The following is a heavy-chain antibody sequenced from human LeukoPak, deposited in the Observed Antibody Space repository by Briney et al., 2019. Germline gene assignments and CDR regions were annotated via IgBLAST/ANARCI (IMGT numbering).Heavy chain of an antibody. D-gene: IGHD5-12*01. CDR2: ISDSGGST. CDR3: SSGPIVAGEAFDY. Sequence: GGSLRLSCSASGFPFSSYAMHWVRQAPGKGLEYVSAISDSGGSTYYADSVKGRFTISRDNSKNTLYLQMSSLRAEDTAVYYCSSGPIVAGEAFDYWGQGTLVTVSS. V-gene: IGHV3-64D*09. J-gene: IGHJ4*02. CDR1: GFPFSSYA.